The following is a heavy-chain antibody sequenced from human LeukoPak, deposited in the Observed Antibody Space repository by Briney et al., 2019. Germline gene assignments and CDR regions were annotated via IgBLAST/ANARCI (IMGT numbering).Heavy chain of an antibody. CDR1: GFTFSRYA. V-gene: IGHV3-23*01. CDR3: ASRHIYGDFGRLDAFDT. Sequence: GGSLRLSCAVSGFTFSRYAMSWVRQAPGKGLEWVSSISNSGDKTFYAASVKGRFTISRDNSKNMLYLQMNSQRAEDTAVYYSASRHIYGDFGRLDAFDTWGQGTMVTVSA. D-gene: IGHD4-17*01. CDR2: ISNSGDKT. J-gene: IGHJ3*02.